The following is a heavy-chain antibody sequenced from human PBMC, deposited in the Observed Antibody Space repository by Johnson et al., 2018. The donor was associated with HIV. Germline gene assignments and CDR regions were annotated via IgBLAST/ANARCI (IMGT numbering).Heavy chain of an antibody. Sequence: HVQLVESWGGVVQPGRSLRLSCAASGFTFSSYAMHWVRQAPGKGLEWVAVISYDGSNKYYADSVKGRFTISRDNSKNTVYLQMNSLRAEDTAVYYCARPESSSARADDGFDIWGQGTMVTVSS. CDR1: GFTFSSYA. V-gene: IGHV3-30-3*01. J-gene: IGHJ3*02. CDR2: ISYDGSNK. D-gene: IGHD6-6*01. CDR3: ARPESSSARADDGFDI.